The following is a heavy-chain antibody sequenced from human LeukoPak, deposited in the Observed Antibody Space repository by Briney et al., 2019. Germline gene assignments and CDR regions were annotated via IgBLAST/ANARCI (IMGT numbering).Heavy chain of an antibody. Sequence: PGRSLRLSCAASGFTFSSYGMHWVRQAPGKGLEWVAVISYDGSNKYYADSVKGRFTISRDNSKNTLYLQMNSLRVEDTAVYYCAKPREMEASYYFDYWGQGTLVTVSS. CDR3: AKPREMEASYYFDY. CDR1: GFTFSSYG. CDR2: ISYDGSNK. J-gene: IGHJ4*02. D-gene: IGHD5-24*01. V-gene: IGHV3-30*18.